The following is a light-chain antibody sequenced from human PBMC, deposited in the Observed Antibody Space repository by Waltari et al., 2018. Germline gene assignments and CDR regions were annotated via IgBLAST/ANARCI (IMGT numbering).Light chain of an antibody. CDR2: LGS. CDR3: MQALQTPGT. J-gene: IGKJ4*01. V-gene: IGKV2-28*01. Sequence: DMVMTQSPRSLPVTAGVPGSIPCRASQSLLHSNGYNYLDWYLQKQGQSPKLLIFLGSNRASGVPDRFSGRGSGTDFTLKISRVEAEDVWVYYCMQALQTPGTFGGGTKVEIK. CDR1: QSLLHSNGYNY.